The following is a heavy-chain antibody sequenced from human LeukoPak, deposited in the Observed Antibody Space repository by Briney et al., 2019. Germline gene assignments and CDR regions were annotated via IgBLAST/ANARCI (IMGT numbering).Heavy chain of an antibody. CDR1: GFAFSDCY. D-gene: IGHD2-2*01. V-gene: IGHV3-11*01. CDR2: IGGSGGDI. Sequence: GGSLRLSCAASGFAFSDCYMTWIRQAPGRGLEYISYIGGSGGDITYADSVRGRFTVSRDNAKNSLYLQMNSLRVEDTAVYYCARYARELDYWGQGSLVTVSS. J-gene: IGHJ4*02. CDR3: ARYARELDY.